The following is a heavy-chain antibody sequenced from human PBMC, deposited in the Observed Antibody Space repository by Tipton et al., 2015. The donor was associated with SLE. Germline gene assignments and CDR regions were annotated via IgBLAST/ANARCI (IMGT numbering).Heavy chain of an antibody. CDR1: GGSISSSY. J-gene: IGHJ3*02. Sequence: TLSLTCTVSGGSISSSYWSWVRQPPGKGLEWIGHIYYSGSTNSNPSLKSRVTISINTSKSQFSLKLTSVTAADTAVYYCARDSYYYDTSGYFNDAFDIWGQGTMVTVSS. CDR2: IYYSGST. V-gene: IGHV4-59*01. D-gene: IGHD3-22*01. CDR3: ARDSYYYDTSGYFNDAFDI.